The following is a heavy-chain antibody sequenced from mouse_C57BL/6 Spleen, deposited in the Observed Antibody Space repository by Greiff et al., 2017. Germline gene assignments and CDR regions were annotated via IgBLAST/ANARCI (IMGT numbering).Heavy chain of an antibody. CDR3: ARDDTTVVAPYYFDY. V-gene: IGHV1-78*01. CDR2: IYPRDGST. D-gene: IGHD1-1*01. CDR1: GYTFTDYT. Sequence: QVQLQQSDAELVKPGASVKISCKASGYTFTDYTIHWMKQRPEQGLEWIGYIYPRDGSTKYNEKFKGKATLTADKSSSTAYMQLNSLTSEDSAVYYCARDDTTVVAPYYFDYWGQGTTLTVSS. J-gene: IGHJ2*01.